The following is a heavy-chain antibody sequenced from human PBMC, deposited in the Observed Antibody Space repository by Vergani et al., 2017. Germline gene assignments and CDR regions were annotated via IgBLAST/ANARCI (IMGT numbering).Heavy chain of an antibody. CDR1: GGSISSGSYY. J-gene: IGHJ4*02. D-gene: IGHD3-3*01. V-gene: IGHV4-61*02. Sequence: QVQLQESGPGLVKPSQTLSLTCTVSGGSISSGSYYWSWIRQPAGKGLEWIGRIYTSGSTNYNPSLKSRVTISVDTSKNQFSLKLSSVTAADTAVYYCARGRITIFGYYFDYWGQGTLVTVSS. CDR2: IYTSGST. CDR3: ARGRITIFGYYFDY.